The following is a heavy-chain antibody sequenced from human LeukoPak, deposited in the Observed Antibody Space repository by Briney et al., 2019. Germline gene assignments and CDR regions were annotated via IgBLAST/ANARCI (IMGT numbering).Heavy chain of an antibody. CDR3: AREVHYCGGDCPPFDY. CDR2: INPSGGST. J-gene: IGHJ4*02. Sequence: ASVKVSCKASGYTFTSYYMHWVRQAPGQGLEWMGIINPSGGSTSYAQKFQGRVTMTRDTSTSTVYMELRSLRSEDTAVYYCAREVHYCGGDCPPFDYWGQGTLVTVSS. V-gene: IGHV1-46*01. CDR1: GYTFTSYY. D-gene: IGHD2-21*02.